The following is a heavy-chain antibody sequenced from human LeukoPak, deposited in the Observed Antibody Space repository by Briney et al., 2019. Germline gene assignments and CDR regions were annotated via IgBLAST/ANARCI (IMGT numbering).Heavy chain of an antibody. CDR3: ARERFWSGYYSPWGELDP. J-gene: IGHJ5*02. Sequence: ASVKVSCKASGYTFTSYGISWVRQAPGQGLEWMGWISAYNGNTSYAQKLQGRVTMTTDTSTSTAYMELRSLRSDDTAVYYCARERFWSGYYSPWGELDPWGQGTLVTVSS. V-gene: IGHV1-18*01. D-gene: IGHD3-3*01. CDR1: GYTFTSYG. CDR2: ISAYNGNT.